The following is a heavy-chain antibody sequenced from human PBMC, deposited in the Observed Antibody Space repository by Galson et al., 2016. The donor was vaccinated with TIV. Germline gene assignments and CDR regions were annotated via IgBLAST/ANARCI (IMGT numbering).Heavy chain of an antibody. J-gene: IGHJ3*01. V-gene: IGHV1-18*01. CDR3: ARGRVADHAFDF. CDR2: VSNYNVNT. Sequence: SVKVSCKASGYSFTSYGITWVRQAPGQGLAWMGWVSNYNVNTKYAQKLQGRVTLTTDTSTSTAYMEMRSLRSDDTAVYFCARGRVADHAFDFWGQGTMVTVS. CDR1: GYSFTSYG.